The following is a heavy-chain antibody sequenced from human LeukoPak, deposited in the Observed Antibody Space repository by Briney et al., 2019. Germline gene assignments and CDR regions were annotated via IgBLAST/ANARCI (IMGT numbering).Heavy chain of an antibody. Sequence: ASVKVSCKASGYTFTSYAMHWVRQAPGQRLEWMGWINAGNGNTKYSQKFQGRVTITRDTSASTAYMELSSLRSEDTGVYYCATDASGWYYDYWGQGTLVTVSS. CDR2: INAGNGNT. D-gene: IGHD6-19*01. V-gene: IGHV1-3*01. J-gene: IGHJ4*02. CDR3: ATDASGWYYDY. CDR1: GYTFTSYA.